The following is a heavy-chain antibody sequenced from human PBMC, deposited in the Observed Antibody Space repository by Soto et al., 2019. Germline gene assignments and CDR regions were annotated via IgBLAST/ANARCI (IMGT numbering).Heavy chain of an antibody. J-gene: IGHJ4*02. CDR3: ARHFGKGQWLVGIDY. CDR2: IYYSGST. V-gene: IGHV4-39*01. Sequence: QLQLQESGPGLVKPSETLSLTCTVSGGSISSSSYYWGWIRQPPGKGLEWIGSIYYSGSTYYNPSLKSRVTISVDTSKNQFSLKLSSVTAADTAVYYCARHFGKGQWLVGIDYWGQGTLVTVSS. D-gene: IGHD6-19*01. CDR1: GGSISSSSYY.